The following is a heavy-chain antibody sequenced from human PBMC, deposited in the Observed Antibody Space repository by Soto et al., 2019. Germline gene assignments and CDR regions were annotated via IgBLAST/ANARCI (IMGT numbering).Heavy chain of an antibody. CDR3: ARDPLWGTAMVLWYFDL. V-gene: IGHV3-23*01. CDR2: ISGSGGST. D-gene: IGHD5-18*01. J-gene: IGHJ2*01. Sequence: PGGSLRLSCAASGFTFSSYAMSWVRQGPGKGLEWVSAISGSGGSTYYADSVKGRFTVSRDNSKNTLYLQMNSLRAEDTAVYYCARDPLWGTAMVLWYFDLWGRGTLVNVSS. CDR1: GFTFSSYA.